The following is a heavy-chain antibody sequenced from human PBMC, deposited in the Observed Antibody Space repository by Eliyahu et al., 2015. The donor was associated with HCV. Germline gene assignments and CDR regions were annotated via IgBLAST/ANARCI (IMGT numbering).Heavy chain of an antibody. V-gene: IGHV5-51*01. J-gene: IGHJ4*02. D-gene: IGHD5-12*01. Sequence: EVQLVQSGAEVKKPGESLKISCKGSGYIFTDYYIAWVRQRPGEGLEWMAMLLPEDSRHSHTRYNPSFQGRVTVSIDESINTAYLQWDSLRASDTAIYYCARPIYGGYGIDYWGQGTLVTVSS. CDR2: LLPEDSRHSHT. CDR3: ARPIYGGYGIDY. CDR1: GYIFTDYY.